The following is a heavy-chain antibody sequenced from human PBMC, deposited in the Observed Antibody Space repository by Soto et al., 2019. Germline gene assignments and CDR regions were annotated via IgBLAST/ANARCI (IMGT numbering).Heavy chain of an antibody. D-gene: IGHD3-22*01. CDR1: RYTFTSYY. J-gene: IGHJ6*02. CDR2: INPSGGST. Sequence: ASVKVSCKASRYTFTSYYMHWVRQAPGQGLEWMGIINPSGGSTSYAQKFQGRVTMTRDTSTSTVYMELSSLRSEDTAVYYCAREVVVITTQHIYYYYGMDVWGQGTTVTVSS. CDR3: AREVVVITTQHIYYYYGMDV. V-gene: IGHV1-46*01.